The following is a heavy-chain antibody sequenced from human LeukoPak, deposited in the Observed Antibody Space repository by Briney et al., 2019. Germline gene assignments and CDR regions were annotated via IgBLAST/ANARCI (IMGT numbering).Heavy chain of an antibody. CDR2: ITGGGGST. V-gene: IGHV3-23*01. CDR1: GFSFSSYA. J-gene: IGHJ4*02. CDR3: AKARIAATIYPKEVNFDY. D-gene: IGHD5-12*01. Sequence: GGSLRLSCAASGFSFSSYAMSWVRQAPGKGLEWVSTITGGGGSTYYADSVKGRCTIFRDNSKDTFYLQMNSLRVEDTAVYYCAKARIAATIYPKEVNFDYWGQGTLVTVSS.